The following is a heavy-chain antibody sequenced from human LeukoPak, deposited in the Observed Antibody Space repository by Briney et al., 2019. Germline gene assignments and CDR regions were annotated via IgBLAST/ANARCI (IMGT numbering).Heavy chain of an antibody. CDR1: GYTFTSYD. CDR3: AREGQDFGSGYYFWGHAIDAFDI. Sequence: ASVKVSCKASGYTFTSYDINWVRQATGQGLEWMGWMNPNSGNTGYAQKFQGRVTITRNTSISTAYMELSSLRSEDTAVYYCAREGQDFGSGYYFWGHAIDAFDIWGQGTMAPVSS. D-gene: IGHD3-3*01. J-gene: IGHJ3*02. CDR2: MNPNSGNT. V-gene: IGHV1-8*03.